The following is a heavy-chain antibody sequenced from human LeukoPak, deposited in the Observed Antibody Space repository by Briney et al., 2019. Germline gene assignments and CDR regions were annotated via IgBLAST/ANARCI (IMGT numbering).Heavy chain of an antibody. CDR1: GFSFSSYA. D-gene: IGHD1-20*01. V-gene: IGHV3-30*14. CDR3: ARPYLERSLKYGMHV. J-gene: IGHJ6*04. Sequence: GGSLRLSCTASGFSFSSYAMHWVRQAPGKGLEWVALISYDENYRNYVDSVKGRFTISRDNSKNTLYFQMNTLRGDDTAVYYCARPYLERSLKYGMHVWGTGTTVTVSS. CDR2: ISYDENYR.